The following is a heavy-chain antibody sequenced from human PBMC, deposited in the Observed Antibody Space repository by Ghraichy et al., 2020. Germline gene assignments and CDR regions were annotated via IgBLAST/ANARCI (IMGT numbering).Heavy chain of an antibody. CDR1: GFTVSSNY. D-gene: IGHD2-21*02. CDR2: IYSGGST. V-gene: IGHV3-53*01. CDR3: ARQNCGGDCYSSRYYFDY. Sequence: GESLRLSCAASGFTVSSNYMSWVRQTPGKGLEWVSVIYSGGSTYYADSVKGRFTISRDNSKNTLYLQMNSLRAEDTAIYYCARQNCGGDCYSSRYYFDYWGQGTLVTVSS. J-gene: IGHJ4*02.